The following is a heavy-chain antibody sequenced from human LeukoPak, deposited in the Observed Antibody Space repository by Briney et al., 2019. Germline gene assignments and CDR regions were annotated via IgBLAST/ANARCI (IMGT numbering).Heavy chain of an antibody. V-gene: IGHV3-21*01. CDR3: AKGRITVVTDASDY. CDR1: GFTFSSYS. CDR2: ISSSSSYI. J-gene: IGHJ4*02. Sequence: PGGSLRLSCAASGFTFSSYSMNWVRQAPGKGLEWVSSISSSSSYIYYADSVKGRFTISRDNSKNTLYLQMNSLRAEDTAVYYCAKGRITVVTDASDYWGQGTLVTVSS. D-gene: IGHD4-23*01.